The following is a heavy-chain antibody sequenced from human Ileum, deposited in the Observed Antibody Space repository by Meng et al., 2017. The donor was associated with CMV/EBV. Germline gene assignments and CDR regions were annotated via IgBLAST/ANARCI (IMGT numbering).Heavy chain of an antibody. D-gene: IGHD6-19*01. V-gene: IGHV4-59*01. CDR2: IYDTGTT. CDR3: ARGKDSGWYGELGV. Sequence: CTVSGGSISSYYWTWIRQPPGKGLEWIGYIYDTGTTNYSPSLKSRLTMSLDTSKNQFSLRLSSATAADTAVYYCARGKDSGWYGELGVWGQGALVTVSS. CDR1: GGSISSYY. J-gene: IGHJ4*02.